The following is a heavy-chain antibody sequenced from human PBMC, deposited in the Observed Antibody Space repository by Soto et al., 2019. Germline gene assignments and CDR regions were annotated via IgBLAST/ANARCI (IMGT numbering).Heavy chain of an antibody. D-gene: IGHD3-9*01. J-gene: IGHJ4*02. CDR3: AKDPSTGSADF. CDR2: IHPEGTNT. V-gene: IGHV3-23*01. Sequence: EVQLLESGGGLVQPGGSLRLSCAASGFTFSSYAMSWVRQAPGKGLEWVSTIHPEGTNTHYADSVKGRFTISRDNSKDILYLEMNSLRAEDTAIYFCAKDPSTGSADFWGQGTLVTVSS. CDR1: GFTFSSYA.